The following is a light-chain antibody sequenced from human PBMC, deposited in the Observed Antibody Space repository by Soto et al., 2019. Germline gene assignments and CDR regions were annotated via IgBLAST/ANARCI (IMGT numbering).Light chain of an antibody. Sequence: EIVMTQSPATLSVSPGERATLSCRASQSVSSNLAWYQQKPGQAPRLLIYGAYTRAAGVPARFSGSGSGTEFTLTISRLEPADFAVYYCQQYGTSPTFGQGTRLEI. J-gene: IGKJ5*01. CDR2: GAY. V-gene: IGKV3-15*01. CDR3: QQYGTSPT. CDR1: QSVSSN.